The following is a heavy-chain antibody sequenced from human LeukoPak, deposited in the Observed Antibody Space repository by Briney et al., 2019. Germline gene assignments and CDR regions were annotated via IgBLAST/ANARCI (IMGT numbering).Heavy chain of an antibody. V-gene: IGHV3-9*01. J-gene: IGHJ4*02. CDR2: ISWNSGSI. Sequence: GGSLRLSCAASGFTFDDYAMHWVRHTPGKGLEWVSGISWNSGSIGYADSVKGRFTISRDNAKNSLYLQVNSLRAEDTAVYYCARDFGQWQLNGGYYFDYWGQGTLVTVSS. CDR1: GFTFDDYA. CDR3: ARDFGQWQLNGGYYFDY. D-gene: IGHD1-26*01.